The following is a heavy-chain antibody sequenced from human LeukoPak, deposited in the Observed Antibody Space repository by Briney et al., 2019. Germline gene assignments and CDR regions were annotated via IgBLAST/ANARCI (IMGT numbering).Heavy chain of an antibody. CDR1: GFTFSSYA. CDR3: AKDGGYDLYYYYMDV. Sequence: GGSLRLSCAASGFTFSSYAMSWVRQAPGKGLEWVSAISGSGGSTYYAASVKGRFTISRDNSKNTLYLQMNSLRAEDTAVYYCAKDGGYDLYYYYMDVWGKGTTVTVSS. V-gene: IGHV3-23*01. CDR2: ISGSGGST. J-gene: IGHJ6*03. D-gene: IGHD3-3*01.